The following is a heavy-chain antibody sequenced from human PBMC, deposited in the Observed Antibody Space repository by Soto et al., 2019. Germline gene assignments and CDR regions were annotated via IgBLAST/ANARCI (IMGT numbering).Heavy chain of an antibody. J-gene: IGHJ4*02. D-gene: IGHD6-13*01. Sequence: PGGSLRLSCAASGFTFSSYGMHWVRQAPGKGLEWVAFISYDGSNKYYADSVKGRFTISRDNSKNTLYLQMNSLRAEDTAVYYCAKDPTSVEIAAAGIFDYWGQGTRVTVSS. CDR2: ISYDGSNK. V-gene: IGHV3-30*18. CDR3: AKDPTSVEIAAAGIFDY. CDR1: GFTFSSYG.